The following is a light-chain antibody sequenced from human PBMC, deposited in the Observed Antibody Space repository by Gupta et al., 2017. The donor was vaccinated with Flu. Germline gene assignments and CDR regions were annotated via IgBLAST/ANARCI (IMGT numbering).Light chain of an antibody. CDR2: ASS. V-gene: IGKV1-39*01. CDR3: QQSLNSPWT. CDR1: QSISMY. J-gene: IGKJ1*01. Sequence: DIKMTQSQSSLSASVGDRVTIPCRPSQSISMYLNWYQKKPGKALELLIYASSTLQTGVPSMFSGGWSGTYFTLTSNNLQPEDFATYFCQQSLNSPWTFGQGTKVEVK.